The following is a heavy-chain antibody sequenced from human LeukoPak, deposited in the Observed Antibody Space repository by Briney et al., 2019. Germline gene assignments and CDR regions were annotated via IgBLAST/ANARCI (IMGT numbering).Heavy chain of an antibody. Sequence: PSETLSLTCTVSGGSISNYYWSWIRQPAGKGLEWIGRIYSSGSTNYNPSLKSRVTMSVDTSKNQFSLKLTAVTAACTAVYYCARDRYSSSWYLFDIWGQGTMVTVSS. D-gene: IGHD6-13*01. CDR2: IYSSGST. V-gene: IGHV4-4*07. CDR3: ARDRYSSSWYLFDI. CDR1: GGSISNYY. J-gene: IGHJ3*02.